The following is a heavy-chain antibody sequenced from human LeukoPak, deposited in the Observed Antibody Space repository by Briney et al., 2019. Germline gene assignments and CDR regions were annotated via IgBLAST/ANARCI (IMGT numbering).Heavy chain of an antibody. J-gene: IGHJ4*02. D-gene: IGHD3-22*01. CDR2: IYYSGST. V-gene: IGHV4-59*01. Sequence: PETLSLTCTVSGGSISSYYWSWIRQPPGKGLEWIGYIYYSGSTNYNPSLKSRVTISVDTSKNQFSLKLSSVTAADTAVYYCARRNDSSGYYYNLWGQGTLVTVSS. CDR1: GGSISSYY. CDR3: ARRNDSSGYYYNL.